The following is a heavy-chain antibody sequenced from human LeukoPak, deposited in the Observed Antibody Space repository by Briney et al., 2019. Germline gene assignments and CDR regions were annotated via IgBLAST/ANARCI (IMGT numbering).Heavy chain of an antibody. J-gene: IGHJ4*02. D-gene: IGHD3-10*01. CDR1: GFTLSRYG. Sequence: GGSLRLFCAPCGFTLSRYGMHWVRQARGKGLEGVAVISFDGSNKYYADSVKGRFTISRDNSKNTLYLQMNSLRAEDTAVYYCARGGPIWFGELFGYWGQGTLVTVSS. V-gene: IGHV3-30*03. CDR2: ISFDGSNK. CDR3: ARGGPIWFGELFGY.